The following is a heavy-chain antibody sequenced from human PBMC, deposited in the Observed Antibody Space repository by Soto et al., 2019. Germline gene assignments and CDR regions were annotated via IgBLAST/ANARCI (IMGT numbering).Heavy chain of an antibody. V-gene: IGHV3-21*01. D-gene: IGHD3-3*01. J-gene: IGHJ6*02. Sequence: PGGSLRLSCAASVFTFISYSMNWVRQAPGKGLEWVSSISSSSSYIYYADSVKGRFTISRDNAKNSLYLQMNSLRAEDTAVYYCARDPPGGGYDFWSGYFSAPGYYGMDVWGQGTTVTVSS. CDR1: VFTFISYS. CDR2: ISSSSSYI. CDR3: ARDPPGGGYDFWSGYFSAPGYYGMDV.